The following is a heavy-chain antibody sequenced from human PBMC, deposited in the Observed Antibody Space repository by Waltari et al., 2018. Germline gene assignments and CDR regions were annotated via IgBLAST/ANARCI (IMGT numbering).Heavy chain of an antibody. CDR3: ARPAVAGTGYFDY. J-gene: IGHJ4*02. CDR2: IYYSGSS. D-gene: IGHD6-19*01. Sequence: QLQLQDSGPGLVTPSEPLSLTCTVSCGSISSSSYYWGWIRQPPGKGLEGIGIIYYSGSSYYNPSLKSLGTISVDTSKNQFSLKLSSVTAADTAVYYCARPAVAGTGYFDYWGQGTLVTVSS. V-gene: IGHV4-39*01. CDR1: CGSISSSSYY.